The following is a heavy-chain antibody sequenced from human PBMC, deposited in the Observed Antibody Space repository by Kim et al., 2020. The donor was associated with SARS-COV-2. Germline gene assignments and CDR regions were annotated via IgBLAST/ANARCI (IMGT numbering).Heavy chain of an antibody. CDR3: TRLGGASWYFDL. CDR2: IKQDGSEK. J-gene: IGHJ2*01. CDR1: GFTFSSSW. D-gene: IGHD1-26*01. Sequence: GGSLRLSCAASGFTFSSSWMSWVRQAPGKGLEWVASIKQDGSEKYYVDSVKGRFTISSDNAKNSLYLHMNSLRAEDTAVYYCTRLGGASWYFDLWGRGTLVTVSS. V-gene: IGHV3-7*05.